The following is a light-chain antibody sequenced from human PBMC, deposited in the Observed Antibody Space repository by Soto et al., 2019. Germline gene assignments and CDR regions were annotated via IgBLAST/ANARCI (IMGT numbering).Light chain of an antibody. CDR3: QQSYSIPPWT. J-gene: IGKJ1*01. Sequence: DIQMTQSPSSLSACVGDRGTITCRASQSIVTYLNWYLQKPGKAPKRLIYAASNLQSGVPSRFSGSGSGTDFTLTISSLQPEDFATYFCQQSYSIPPWTFGQGTKVDTK. CDR1: QSIVTY. CDR2: AAS. V-gene: IGKV1-39*01.